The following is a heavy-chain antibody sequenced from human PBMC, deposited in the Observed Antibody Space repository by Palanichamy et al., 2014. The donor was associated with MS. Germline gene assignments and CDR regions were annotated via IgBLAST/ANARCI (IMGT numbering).Heavy chain of an antibody. D-gene: IGHD2-21*01. J-gene: IGHJ4*02. Sequence: EVQLVASGGGLVQPGGSLGLSCTASGFAMSGFWMHWVRQVPGKGLEWVSRNKYDGTTSTYADSVRGRFTVSRDNARNTLYLQLSSLRAEDTGTYYCAKDDYCSFWGQGIPVTVSS. CDR3: AKDDYCSF. V-gene: IGHV3-74*01. CDR2: NKYDGTTS. CDR1: GFAMSGFW.